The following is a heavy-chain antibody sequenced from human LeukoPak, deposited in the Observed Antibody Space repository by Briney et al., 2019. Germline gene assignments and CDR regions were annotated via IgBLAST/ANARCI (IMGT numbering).Heavy chain of an antibody. CDR1: GYSFTNYY. CDR3: ARGFQIHLYDY. CDR2: FNPSGGST. D-gene: IGHD3-10*01. V-gene: IGHV1-46*01. J-gene: IGHJ4*02. Sequence: ASVKVSCKASGYSFTNYYIHWVRQAPGQGLGWMGIFNPSGGSTTYAQEIQGRVTMTSDMSTSTVYMELSSLRSEDTAVYFCARGFQIHLYDYWGQGTLVTVSS.